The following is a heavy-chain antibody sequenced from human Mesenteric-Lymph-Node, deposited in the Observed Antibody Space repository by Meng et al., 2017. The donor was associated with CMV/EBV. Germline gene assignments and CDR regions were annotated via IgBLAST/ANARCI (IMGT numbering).Heavy chain of an antibody. CDR1: GFTFSSYE. D-gene: IGHD2-2*01. CDR3: ARDHCSSVSCIKRGAGDYGMDV. V-gene: IGHV3-48*03. J-gene: IGHJ6*02. CDR2: ISSSGSTI. Sequence: GGSLRLSCAASGFTFSSYEMNWVRQAPGKGLEWVSYISSSGSTIYYADSVKGRFTISRDNAKNSLYLQMNSLRAEDTAVYYCARDHCSSVSCIKRGAGDYGMDVWGQGTTVTVSS.